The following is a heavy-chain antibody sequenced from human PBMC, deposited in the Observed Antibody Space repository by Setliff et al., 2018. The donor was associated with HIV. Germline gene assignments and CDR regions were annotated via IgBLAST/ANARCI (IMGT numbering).Heavy chain of an antibody. CDR1: GFSFSNYA. V-gene: IGHV3-64D*09. J-gene: IGHJ3*02. Sequence: PGGSLRLSCSASGFSFSNYAMHWVRQAPGKGLEYVSAISGNGGNTYYTDSVKGRFTISRDNAKNTLYLQMSSLRSEDTAVYYCARGGFNHAFDIWGQGTMVTVSS. CDR3: ARGGFNHAFDI. D-gene: IGHD2-15*01. CDR2: ISGNGGNT.